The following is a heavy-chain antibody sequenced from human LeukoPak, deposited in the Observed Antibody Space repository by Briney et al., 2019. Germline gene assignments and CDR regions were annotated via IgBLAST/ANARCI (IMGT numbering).Heavy chain of an antibody. Sequence: GGSLRLSCAASGFTVSSNYMSWVRQAPGKGLEWVSVIYSGGSTYYADSVKGRFTISRHNSKNTVYLQMNSLRAEDTAVYFCAGSPKYSSSWYEYFQHWGQGTLVTVSS. CDR1: GFTVSSNY. J-gene: IGHJ1*01. CDR2: IYSGGST. D-gene: IGHD6-13*01. CDR3: AGSPKYSSSWYEYFQH. V-gene: IGHV3-53*04.